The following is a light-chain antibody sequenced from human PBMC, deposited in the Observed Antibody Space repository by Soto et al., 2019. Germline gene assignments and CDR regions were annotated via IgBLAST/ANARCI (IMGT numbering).Light chain of an antibody. CDR2: ADS. CDR3: QQRYNWQTT. V-gene: IGKV3D-11*02. J-gene: IGKJ5*01. CDR1: QSVSGY. Sequence: EIVLTQSPATLSLSPWERATLSCRASQSVSGYLGWYQQKPGQAPRLLIYADSNRATGIPARFSGSGSGTDLALAISSLEPKDFSVYHCQQRYNWQTTVGQGARLEIK.